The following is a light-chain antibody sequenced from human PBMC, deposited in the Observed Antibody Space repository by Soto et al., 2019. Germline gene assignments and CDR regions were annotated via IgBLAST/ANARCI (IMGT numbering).Light chain of an antibody. Sequence: QSALTQPASVSGSPGQSITISCTGTSSDVADYKYVSWYQQHPGKAPKALIAEVTKRPSGVSDRFSGSKSGNTASLTISGLQAEYEADYYCSSYTTNNTLVFGTGTKLNVL. CDR1: SSDVADYKY. V-gene: IGLV2-14*01. J-gene: IGLJ1*01. CDR3: SSYTTNNTLV. CDR2: EVT.